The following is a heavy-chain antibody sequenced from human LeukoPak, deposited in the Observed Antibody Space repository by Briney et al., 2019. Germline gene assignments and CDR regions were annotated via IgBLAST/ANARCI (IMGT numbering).Heavy chain of an antibody. J-gene: IGHJ6*03. Sequence: SQTLSLTCTVSGGSISSGSYYWSWMRQPAGKGLEWIGRIYTSGSTNYNPSLKSRVTISVDTSKNQFSLKLSSVTAADTAVYYCARVGYYDSSGYRGYYYYYYMDVWGKGTAVTVSS. CDR1: GGSISSGSYY. CDR2: IYTSGST. CDR3: ARVGYYDSSGYRGYYYYYYMDV. V-gene: IGHV4-61*02. D-gene: IGHD3-22*01.